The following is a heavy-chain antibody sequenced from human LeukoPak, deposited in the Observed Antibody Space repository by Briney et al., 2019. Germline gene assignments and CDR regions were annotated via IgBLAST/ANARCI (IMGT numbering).Heavy chain of an antibody. Sequence: GGSLRLSCAVSGFTFSDYYMTWVRQAPGKGLEWLSYISGNSGDINYLDSVRGRFTISRDNAKNSQYLQMNSLRAEDTAVYYCARDTIANDAFDIWGQGTMVTVSS. CDR2: ISGNSGDI. D-gene: IGHD6-13*01. CDR3: ARDTIANDAFDI. J-gene: IGHJ3*02. V-gene: IGHV3-11*06. CDR1: GFTFSDYY.